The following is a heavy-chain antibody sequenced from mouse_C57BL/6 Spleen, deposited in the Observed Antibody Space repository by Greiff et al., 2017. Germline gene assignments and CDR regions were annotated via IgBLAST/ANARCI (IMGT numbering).Heavy chain of an antibody. V-gene: IGHV1-15*01. Sequence: QVHVKQSGAELVRPGASVTLSCKASGYTFTDYEMHWVKQTPVHGLEWIGAIDPETGGSAYNQKFKGKAILTADKSSSTAYMELRSLTSEDSAVYYCTRDGIKDWFAYWGQGTLVTVSA. CDR3: TRDGIKDWFAY. CDR1: GYTFTDYE. CDR2: IDPETGGS. J-gene: IGHJ3*01. D-gene: IGHD2-1*01.